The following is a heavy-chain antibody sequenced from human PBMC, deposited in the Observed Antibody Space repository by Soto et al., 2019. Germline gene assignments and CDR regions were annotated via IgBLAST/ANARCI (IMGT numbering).Heavy chain of an antibody. V-gene: IGHV3-30*18. J-gene: IGHJ6*03. CDR3: AKVGYFWSGYRYYYYYMDV. D-gene: IGHD3-3*01. CDR1: GFTFSSYG. Sequence: QVQLVESGGGVVQPGRSLRLSCAASGFTFSSYGMHWVRQAPGKGLEWVAVISYDGSNKYYEDSVKGRFTISRDNSKNTLYLQMNILKAEDTAVYYCAKVGYFWSGYRYYYYYMDVWGKGTTVTVSS. CDR2: ISYDGSNK.